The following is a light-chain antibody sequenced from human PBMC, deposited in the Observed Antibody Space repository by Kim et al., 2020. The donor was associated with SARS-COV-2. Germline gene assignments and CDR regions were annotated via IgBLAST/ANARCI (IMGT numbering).Light chain of an antibody. V-gene: IGLV3-21*04. J-gene: IGLJ2*01. Sequence: APGKTARITGGGNNMGSKSVHWYQQKPGQAPVLVIYNDSDRPSGIPERISGSNSGNTATLTISRVEAGDEADYYCQVWDSSSDHVVFGGGTQLTVL. CDR3: QVWDSSSDHVV. CDR1: NMGSKS. CDR2: NDS.